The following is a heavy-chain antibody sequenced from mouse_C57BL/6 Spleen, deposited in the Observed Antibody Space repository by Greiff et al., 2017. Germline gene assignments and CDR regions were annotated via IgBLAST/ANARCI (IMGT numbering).Heavy chain of an antibody. D-gene: IGHD2-4*01. CDR1: GFPFSDSG. V-gene: IGHV5-17*01. J-gene: IGHJ2*02. CDR3: ARGDYDAYYFDY. CDR2: ISSGSSTI. Sequence: EVHLVESGGGLVKPGGSLKLSCAASGFPFSDSGMHWVRQAPEKGLEWVAYISSGSSTIYYADTVKGRFTISRDNAKNTLFLQMTSLRSEDTAMYYCARGDYDAYYFDYWGQGTSLTVSS.